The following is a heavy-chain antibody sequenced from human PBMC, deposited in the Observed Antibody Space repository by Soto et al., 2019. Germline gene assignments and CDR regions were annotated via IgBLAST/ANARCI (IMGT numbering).Heavy chain of an antibody. Sequence: QVQLVQSGSELKKPGASVKVSCKASGYTFTSYAMNWVRQAPGQGLEWMGWINTNTGNPTYAQGFTGRFVFALDTSVSTAYLQICSLKAEDTAVYYCARKVYGDFWSGYRTWFDPWGQGTLVTVSS. CDR3: ARKVYGDFWSGYRTWFDP. D-gene: IGHD3-3*01. J-gene: IGHJ5*02. CDR1: GYTFTSYA. CDR2: INTNTGNP. V-gene: IGHV7-4-1*01.